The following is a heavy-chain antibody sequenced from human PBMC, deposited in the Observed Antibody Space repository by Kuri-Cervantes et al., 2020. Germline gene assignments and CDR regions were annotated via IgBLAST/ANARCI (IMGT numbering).Heavy chain of an antibody. J-gene: IGHJ6*01. CDR1: GYTLTELS. Sequence: ASVTVSCQVSGYTLTELSMHWVRQAAGKGLEGMGGFDPEDGETIYAQKSQGRVTRTRNPSISPAYMELSSLRSEDTAVYYCARGRYDFWSGYWDYYYYYGMDVWGQGTTVTVSS. CDR3: ARGRYDFWSGYWDYYYYYGMDV. D-gene: IGHD3-3*01. CDR2: FDPEDGET. V-gene: IGHV1-24*01.